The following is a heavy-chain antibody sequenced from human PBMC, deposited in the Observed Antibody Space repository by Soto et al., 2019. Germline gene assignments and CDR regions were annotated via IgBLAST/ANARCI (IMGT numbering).Heavy chain of an antibody. V-gene: IGHV3-64D*08. Sequence: EVQLVESGGGLVQPGGSLRLSCSASGFTFSSYAMHWVRQAPGKGLEYVSAISSNGGSTYYVDSVKGRFTISRDNSKNTLYLQMSSLRAEDTAVYYCVKGSAAAGTVVRANDAFDIWGQGTMVTVSS. CDR3: VKGSAAAGTVVRANDAFDI. CDR1: GFTFSSYA. J-gene: IGHJ3*02. D-gene: IGHD6-13*01. CDR2: ISSNGGST.